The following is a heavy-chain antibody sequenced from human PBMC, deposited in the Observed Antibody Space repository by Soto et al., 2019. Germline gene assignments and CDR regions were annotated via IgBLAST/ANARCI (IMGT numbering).Heavy chain of an antibody. V-gene: IGHV5-10-1*01. Sequence: GESLKISSKGSGGSFISYWISWVRQIPGKGLEWMGRIDPSDSYTNYSPSFQGHVTISADKSISTAYLQWSSLKASDTAMYYCARERRYYYGSGSYYYYYYGMDVWGQGTTVTVSS. CDR1: GGSFISYW. CDR2: IDPSDSYT. J-gene: IGHJ6*01. D-gene: IGHD3-10*01. CDR3: ARERRYYYGSGSYYYYYYGMDV.